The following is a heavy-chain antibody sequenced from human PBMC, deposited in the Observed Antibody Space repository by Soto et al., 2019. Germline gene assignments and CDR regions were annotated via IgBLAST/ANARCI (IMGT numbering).Heavy chain of an antibody. CDR3: ARGIRMNAFDI. J-gene: IGHJ3*02. CDR1: GFTFSSYS. V-gene: IGHV3-21*01. CDR2: ISSSSSYI. Sequence: GGSLRLSCAASGFTFSSYSMNWVRQAPGKGLEWVSSISSSSSYIYYADSVKGRFTISRDNAKNSLYLQMNSLRAEDTAVYYCARGIRMNAFDIWGQGTMVTVSS.